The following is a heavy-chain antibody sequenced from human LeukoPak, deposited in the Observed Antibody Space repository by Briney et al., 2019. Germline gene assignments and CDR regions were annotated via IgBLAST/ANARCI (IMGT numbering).Heavy chain of an antibody. J-gene: IGHJ3*02. CDR3: ARGLGGSYPSDAFDI. V-gene: IGHV3-21*01. CDR1: GFTFSSYS. CDR2: ISSSSSYI. Sequence: GRSLRLSCAASGFTFSSYSMNWVRQAPGKGLEWVSSISSSSSYIYYADSVKGRFTISRDNAKNSLYLQMNSLRAEDTAVYYCARGLGGSYPSDAFDIWGQGTMVTVSS. D-gene: IGHD1-26*01.